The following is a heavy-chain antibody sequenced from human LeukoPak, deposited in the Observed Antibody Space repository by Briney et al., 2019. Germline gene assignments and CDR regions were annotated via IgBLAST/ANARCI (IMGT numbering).Heavy chain of an antibody. CDR1: GGSISSGSYY. CDR2: IYTSGST. CDR3: ARVTGGDSNWFDP. D-gene: IGHD2-21*02. Sequence: SETLSLTCTVSGGSISSGSYYWSWIRRPAGKGLEWIGRIYTSGSTNYNPSLKSRVTISVDTSKNQFSLKLSSVTAADTAVYYCARVTGGDSNWFDPWGQGTLVTVSS. V-gene: IGHV4-61*02. J-gene: IGHJ5*02.